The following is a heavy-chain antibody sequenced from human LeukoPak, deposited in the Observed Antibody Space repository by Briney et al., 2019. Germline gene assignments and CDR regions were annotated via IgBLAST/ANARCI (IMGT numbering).Heavy chain of an antibody. D-gene: IGHD1-26*01. V-gene: IGHV3-30*02. Sequence: GGSLTLPCALSGFPLSTFAWQCVRQPPDKGVEWVRFMGPDETDIPDADSVKGRFIISRDNSRNTLSLGMSSLRAEDTAVYCCAKEPPGSCSIDLCGRGTLVSVFS. CDR2: MGPDETDI. CDR1: GFPLSTFA. J-gene: IGHJ2*01. CDR3: AKEPPGSCSIDL.